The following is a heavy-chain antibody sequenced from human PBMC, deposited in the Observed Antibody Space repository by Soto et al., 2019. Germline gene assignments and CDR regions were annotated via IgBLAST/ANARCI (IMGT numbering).Heavy chain of an antibody. Sequence: QVQLQESGPGLVKPSGTLSLTCAVSGGSISSSNWWSWVRQPPGKGLEWIGEIYHSGSTNYNPSLESRVTIAVNKXXNQFSLKLSSVTAADTAVYYCARSPDSSGYYPRWYYYGMDVWGQGTTVTVSS. CDR3: ARSPDSSGYYPRWYYYGMDV. CDR2: IYHSGST. J-gene: IGHJ6*02. D-gene: IGHD3-22*01. CDR1: GGSISSSNW. V-gene: IGHV4-4*02.